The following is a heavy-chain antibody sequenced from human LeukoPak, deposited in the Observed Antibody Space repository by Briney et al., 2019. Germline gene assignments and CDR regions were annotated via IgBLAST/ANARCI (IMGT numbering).Heavy chain of an antibody. CDR1: GFTFSSYG. CDR2: IRYDGSNK. D-gene: IGHD6-19*01. CDR3: AKDLIAVAGTFIDTQGAFDY. V-gene: IGHV3-30*02. Sequence: GGSLRLSCAASGFTFSSYGMHWVRQAPGKGLEWVAFIRYDGSNKYYADSVKGRFTISRDNSKNTLYLQMNSLRAEDTAVYYCAKDLIAVAGTFIDTQGAFDYWGQGTLVTVSS. J-gene: IGHJ4*02.